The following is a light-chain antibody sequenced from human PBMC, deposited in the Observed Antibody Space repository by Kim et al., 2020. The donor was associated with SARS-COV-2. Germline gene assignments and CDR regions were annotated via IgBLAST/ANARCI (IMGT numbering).Light chain of an antibody. V-gene: IGKV1-5*03. Sequence: SASIGERVTITGRANQNISTWLAWYQQKPGKAPNLLLYKASSLESGVPSRFSGSGSGTEFTLTISSLQPDDFATYYCQQFNTYSQTFGQGTKLEI. CDR1: QNISTW. CDR2: KAS. CDR3: QQFNTYSQT. J-gene: IGKJ2*01.